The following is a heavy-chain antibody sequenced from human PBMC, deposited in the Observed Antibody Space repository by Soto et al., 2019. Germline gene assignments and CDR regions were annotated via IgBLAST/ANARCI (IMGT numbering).Heavy chain of an antibody. CDR2: TYYRSKWYN. D-gene: IGHD6-6*01. Sequence: PSQTLSLTCAISGDSVSSTSAAWNWIRQSPSRGLEWLGRTYYRSKWYNDYAVSVKSRITINPDTSKNQFSLQLNSVTPEDTAVYYCARDPFSSSSGNHYFDYWGQGTLVTVS. V-gene: IGHV6-1*01. CDR1: GDSVSSTSAA. J-gene: IGHJ4*02. CDR3: ARDPFSSSSGNHYFDY.